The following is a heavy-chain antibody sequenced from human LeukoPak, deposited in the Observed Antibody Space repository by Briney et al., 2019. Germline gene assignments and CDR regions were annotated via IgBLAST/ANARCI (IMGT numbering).Heavy chain of an antibody. CDR1: GFTLSDYY. D-gene: IGHD6-6*01. J-gene: IGHJ3*02. V-gene: IGHV3-11*01. CDR2: ISSSGNTI. CDR3: AKDIRSTRPDAFDI. Sequence: GGSLRLSCAASGFTLSDYYMSWIRQAPGKGLEWVSYISSSGNTIYYADSVKGRFTISRDNAKNSLYLQMNSLRAEDTALYYCAKDIRSTRPDAFDIWGQGTMVTVSS.